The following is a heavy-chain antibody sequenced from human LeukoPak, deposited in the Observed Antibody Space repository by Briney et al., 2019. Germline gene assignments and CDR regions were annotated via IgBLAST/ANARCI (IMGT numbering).Heavy chain of an antibody. Sequence: GGSLRLSCAASGFTVSSNYMSWVRHAPGKGLEWVSVIYSGGSTYYADSVKGRFTISRDNSKNTLYLQMNSLRAEDTAVYYCARVPQLGHFDYWGQGTLVTVSS. V-gene: IGHV3-53*01. CDR3: ARVPQLGHFDY. CDR2: IYSGGST. CDR1: GFTVSSNY. D-gene: IGHD6-6*01. J-gene: IGHJ4*02.